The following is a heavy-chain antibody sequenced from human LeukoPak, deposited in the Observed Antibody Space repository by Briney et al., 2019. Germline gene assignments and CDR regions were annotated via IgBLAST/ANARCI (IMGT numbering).Heavy chain of an antibody. D-gene: IGHD5-24*01. CDR3: AGVTKRWYFDY. Sequence: ASVKVSCKASGYTFTGYYMHWVRQAPGQGLEWMGWINPNSGGTNYAQKFQGRVTMTRDTSTSTVYMELSSLRSEDTALYYCAGVTKRWYFDYWGQGTLVTVSS. V-gene: IGHV1-2*02. CDR2: INPNSGGT. J-gene: IGHJ4*02. CDR1: GYTFTGYY.